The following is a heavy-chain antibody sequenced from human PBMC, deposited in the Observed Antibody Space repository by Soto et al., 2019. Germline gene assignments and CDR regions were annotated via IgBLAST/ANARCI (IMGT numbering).Heavy chain of an antibody. CDR2: INAGNGNT. Sequence: ASVKVCCKASGYTVTSYAMHWVRQAPGQRLEWMGWINAGNGNTKYSQKFQGRVTITRDTSASTAYMELSSLRSEDTAVYYCASAIPRGDSGYDWFDHWGQGTLVPVSS. J-gene: IGHJ5*02. D-gene: IGHD5-12*01. V-gene: IGHV1-3*01. CDR1: GYTVTSYA. CDR3: ASAIPRGDSGYDWFDH.